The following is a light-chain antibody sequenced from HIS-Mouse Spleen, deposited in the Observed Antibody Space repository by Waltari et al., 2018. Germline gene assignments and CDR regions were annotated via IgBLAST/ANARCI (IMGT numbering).Light chain of an antibody. CDR3: QKYNRAPLST. Sequence: DIQMTQSPSSLSASVGDRVTITCRASQGISNYLAWYQQKPGKVPKLLIYAASTLQSGGPSRLSGSGSGTDFTRTSSSLQPEDVANYYCQKYNRAPLSTFGQGTRRESK. J-gene: IGKJ5*01. V-gene: IGKV1-27*01. CDR2: AAS. CDR1: QGISNY.